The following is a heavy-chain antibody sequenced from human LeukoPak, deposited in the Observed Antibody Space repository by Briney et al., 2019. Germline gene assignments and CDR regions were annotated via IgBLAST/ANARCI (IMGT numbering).Heavy chain of an antibody. Sequence: GGSLRLSCVASGFTFSISWVTWVRQAPGKGLEWVANIDKHGNGKYYVDSVKGRFAISRDYATNSVFLRMKSLRAEDTSVYYCARDAGWGYYDLWGQGTPVTVSS. V-gene: IGHV3-7*01. CDR1: GFTFSISW. CDR2: IDKHGNGK. CDR3: ARDAGWGYYDL. J-gene: IGHJ4*02. D-gene: IGHD1-26*01.